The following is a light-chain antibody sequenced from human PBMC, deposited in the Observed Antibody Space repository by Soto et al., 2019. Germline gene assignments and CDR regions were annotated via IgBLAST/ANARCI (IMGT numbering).Light chain of an antibody. J-gene: IGKJ1*01. CDR2: GAS. CDR1: QSVRTN. Sequence: EIVMTQSPATLSVSPGERATLSCRASQSVRTNLAWYQQTPGQAPRLLIYGASTRATGIPDRFRGSGSGTEFTLTISSLQSGDFASYYCQQYDDWPRTFGQGTKVDIK. V-gene: IGKV3-15*01. CDR3: QQYDDWPRT.